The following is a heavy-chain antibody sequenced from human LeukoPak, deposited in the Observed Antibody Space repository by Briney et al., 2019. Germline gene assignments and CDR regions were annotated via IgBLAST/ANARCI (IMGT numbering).Heavy chain of an antibody. V-gene: IGHV4-34*01. CDR1: GGSFSGYY. J-gene: IGHJ5*02. CDR2: INHSGST. D-gene: IGHD5-18*01. CDR3: ARSVQLWFSGPLTSNWFDP. Sequence: PSETLSLTCAVYGGSFSGYYWSWIRQPPGKGLEWIGEINHSGSTNYNPSLKSRVTISVDTSKNQFSLKLSSVTAADTAVYYCARSVQLWFSGPLTSNWFDPWGQGTLVTVSP.